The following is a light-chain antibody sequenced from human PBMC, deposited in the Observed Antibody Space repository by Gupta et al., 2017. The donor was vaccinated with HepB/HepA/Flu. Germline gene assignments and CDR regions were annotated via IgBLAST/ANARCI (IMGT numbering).Light chain of an antibody. Sequence: QAVLTQPSSLSASPGASASLTCTSRSGINVGTYRIYWYQQKPGSPPQYLLRYKSDSDKQQGSGVPSRFSGSKDASANAGILLISGLQSEDEADYYCMIWHSSAYVFGTGTKVTVL. CDR3: MIWHSSAYV. CDR1: SGINVGTYR. V-gene: IGLV5-45*02. J-gene: IGLJ1*01. CDR2: YKSDSDK.